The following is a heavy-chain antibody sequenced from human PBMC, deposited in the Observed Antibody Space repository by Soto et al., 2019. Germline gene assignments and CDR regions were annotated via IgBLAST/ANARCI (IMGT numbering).Heavy chain of an antibody. CDR3: ARGHSTEYSNGVCSFFYNHEMDV. V-gene: IGHV1-2*04. CDR2: INPKSGGT. Sequence: QVQLVQSGAEVKKPGASVRVSCKASGYSFTDYHIHWVRQAPGQGLEWLGRINPKSGGTSTAQKFQGWVTMTRYRSISTVYMELTRLRSDDTAVYFCARGHSTEYSNGVCSFFYNHEMDVCGQGTTVTVSS. CDR1: GYSFTDYH. D-gene: IGHD2-8*01. J-gene: IGHJ6*02.